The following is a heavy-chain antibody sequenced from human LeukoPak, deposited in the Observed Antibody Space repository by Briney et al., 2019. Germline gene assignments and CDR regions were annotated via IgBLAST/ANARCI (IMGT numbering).Heavy chain of an antibody. D-gene: IGHD3-16*01. J-gene: IGHJ4*02. V-gene: IGHV2-5*02. Sequence: SGPTLVKPTQTLTLTCTFSGFSLITSAVGVGWVRQPPGKALEWLALIYGDDERAYSPSLKSRHTITKHTTKNQVVLTMTNMDPLDTATYYCAHLRLTPAAHFDYWGQGTLVTDSS. CDR1: GFSLITSAVG. CDR3: AHLRLTPAAHFDY. CDR2: IYGDDER.